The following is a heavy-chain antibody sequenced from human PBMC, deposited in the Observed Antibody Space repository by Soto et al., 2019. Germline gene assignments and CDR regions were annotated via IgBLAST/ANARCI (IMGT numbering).Heavy chain of an antibody. CDR1: VGSFSGYY. Sequence: SETLSLTCAVYVGSFSGYYWSWIRQPAGKGLKEIGEINDSGSTNYNPSLKRRTTISVDTSKNQFSLKLSSVTAAETAVYYCARPRKYFVLVPAATSDYYYYMDVWGKGTTVTV. CDR3: ARPRKYFVLVPAATSDYYYYMDV. V-gene: IGHV4-34*01. CDR2: INDSGST. J-gene: IGHJ6*03. D-gene: IGHD2-2*01.